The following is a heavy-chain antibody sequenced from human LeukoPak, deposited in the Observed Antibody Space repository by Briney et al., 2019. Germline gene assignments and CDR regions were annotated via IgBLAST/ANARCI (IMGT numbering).Heavy chain of an antibody. CDR1: GYTFTGYY. Sequence: ASVKVSCKASGYTFTGYYMHWVRQAPGQGLEWMGWINPNSGGTNYAQKFQGWVTMTRDTSISTAYMELSRLRSDATAVYYCARAKHGSGSYYIAFDIWGQGTMVTVSS. CDR2: INPNSGGT. CDR3: ARAKHGSGSYYIAFDI. V-gene: IGHV1-2*04. D-gene: IGHD3-10*01. J-gene: IGHJ3*02.